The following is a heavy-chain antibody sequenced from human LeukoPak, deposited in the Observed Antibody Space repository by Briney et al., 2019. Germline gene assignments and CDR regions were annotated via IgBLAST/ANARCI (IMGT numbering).Heavy chain of an antibody. D-gene: IGHD5-18*01. V-gene: IGHV4-4*02. J-gene: IGHJ4*02. Sequence: TSGTLSLTCAVSGGSISSSNWWSWVRQPPGKGLEWIGEIYHSGSTNYNPSLKSRVTISVDKSKNQFSLKLSSVTAADTAVYYCARSRYSYGYEDFDYWGQGTLVTVSS. CDR2: IYHSGST. CDR3: ARSRYSYGYEDFDY. CDR1: GGSISSSNW.